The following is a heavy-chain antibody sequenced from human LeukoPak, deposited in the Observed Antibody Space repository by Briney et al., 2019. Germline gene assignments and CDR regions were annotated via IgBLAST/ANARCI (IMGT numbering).Heavy chain of an antibody. CDR2: IKQDGSEK. V-gene: IGHV3-7*01. D-gene: IGHD1-20*01. CDR1: GFTFSSYW. Sequence: GGSLRLSCAASGFTFSSYWMSWVRQAPGKGLEWVANIKQDGSEKYYVDSVKGRFTISRDNAKNSLYLQMNSLRAEDTAVYYCARDSPITGTFFARLRNYYYYGMDVWGQGTTVTVSS. CDR3: ARDSPITGTFFARLRNYYYYGMDV. J-gene: IGHJ6*02.